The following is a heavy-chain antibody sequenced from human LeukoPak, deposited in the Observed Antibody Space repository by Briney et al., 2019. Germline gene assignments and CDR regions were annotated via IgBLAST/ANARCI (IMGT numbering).Heavy chain of an antibody. V-gene: IGHV3-23*01. CDR2: ISGSGGST. CDR1: GFTFSNFG. D-gene: IGHD6-13*01. CDR3: ARNGILGIAAAVDV. J-gene: IGHJ6*04. Sequence: GGTLRLSCAASGFTFSNFGMSWVRQAPGKGLEWVSAISGSGGSTYYADSVKGRFTISRDVKNSVYLQMNSLRAEDTAVYYCARNGILGIAAAVDVWGKGTTVTVSS.